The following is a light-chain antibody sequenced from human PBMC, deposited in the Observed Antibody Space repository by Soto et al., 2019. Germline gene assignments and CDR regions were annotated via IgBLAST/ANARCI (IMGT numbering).Light chain of an antibody. J-gene: IGLJ3*02. V-gene: IGLV2-14*01. CDR3: NSFTTSSTLV. Sequence: QSALTQPASVSGSPGQSITISCAGSSGDIGGNNYVSWFQQHPGKAPKVILHDVTIRPSGVPNRFSGSKSGNTASLTISGLQAEDEAMYYCNSFTTSSTLVFGGGTKVTVL. CDR1: SGDIGGNNY. CDR2: DVT.